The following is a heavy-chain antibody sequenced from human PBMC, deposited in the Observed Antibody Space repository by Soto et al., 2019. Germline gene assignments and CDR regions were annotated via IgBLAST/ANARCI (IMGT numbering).Heavy chain of an antibody. V-gene: IGHV1-24*01. D-gene: IGHD1-26*01. Sequence: GASVKVSCKVSGYTLTELSMHWVRQAPGKGLEWMGGFDPEDGETIYAQKFQGRVTMTRSTSISTAYMELSSLRSEDTAVYYCARSGQGASASFDYWGQGTLVTVSS. CDR1: GYTLTELS. CDR2: FDPEDGET. CDR3: ARSGQGASASFDY. J-gene: IGHJ4*02.